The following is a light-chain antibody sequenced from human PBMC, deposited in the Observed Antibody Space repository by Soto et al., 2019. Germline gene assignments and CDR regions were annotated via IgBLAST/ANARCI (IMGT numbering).Light chain of an antibody. J-gene: IGKJ5*01. CDR2: SAS. CDR3: QKYNTVPAT. Sequence: DIQMTQSPPSLSASVGDRVTITCRASQGIGNSLAWYQQKPGTVPKLLISSASTLQSGVPSRFSGSGSGTDFTPTISSLQPEDVAAYYCQKYNTVPATFGQGTRLEIK. V-gene: IGKV1-27*01. CDR1: QGIGNS.